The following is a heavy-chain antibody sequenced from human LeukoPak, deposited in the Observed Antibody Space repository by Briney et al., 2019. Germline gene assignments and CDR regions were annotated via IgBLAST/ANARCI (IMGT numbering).Heavy chain of an antibody. V-gene: IGHV4-30-4*01. CDR3: AREVVAALNWFDP. D-gene: IGHD2-15*01. CDR1: GGSISSGDYY. J-gene: IGHJ5*02. Sequence: PSETLSLTCTVSGGSISSGDYYWSWIRQPPGKGLEWIGYIYYSWSTYYNPSLKSRVTISVDTSKNQFSLKLSSVTAADTAVYYCAREVVAALNWFDPWGQGTLVTVSS. CDR2: IYYSWST.